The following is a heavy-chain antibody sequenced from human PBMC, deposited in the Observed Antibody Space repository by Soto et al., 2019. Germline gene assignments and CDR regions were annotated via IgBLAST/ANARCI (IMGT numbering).Heavy chain of an antibody. CDR2: IHYTGNT. D-gene: IGHD2-2*01. V-gene: IGHV4-59*01. CDR1: GDSISSYY. J-gene: IGHJ2*01. CDR3: ARDRTSVNWYFDL. Sequence: QVQLQESGPGLVKPSETLSLTCTVSGDSISSYYWSWIRQPPGKGLEWIGYIHYTGNTNHNPSLKSQVTISVDTSKNQFSLKLSAVTAADTAVYYCARDRTSVNWYFDLWGRGTLVSVSS.